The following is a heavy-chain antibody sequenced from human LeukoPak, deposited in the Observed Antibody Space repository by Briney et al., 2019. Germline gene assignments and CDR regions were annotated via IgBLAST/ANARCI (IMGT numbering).Heavy chain of an antibody. V-gene: IGHV4-39*07. J-gene: IGHJ5*02. CDR3: ARGYISNYNWFDP. CDR2: IYYSGST. CDR1: GGSISSSSYY. Sequence: PSETLSLTCTVSGGSISSSSYYWGWIRQPPGKGLEWIGSIYYSGSTYYNPSLKSRVTISVDTSKNQFSLKLSSVTAADTAVYYCARGYISNYNWFDPWGQGTLVTVSS. D-gene: IGHD2-8*01.